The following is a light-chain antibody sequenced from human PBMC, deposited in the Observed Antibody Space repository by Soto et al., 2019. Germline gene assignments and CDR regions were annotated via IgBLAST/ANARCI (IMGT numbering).Light chain of an antibody. CDR3: QQADSFPLT. J-gene: IGKJ4*01. CDR2: AAS. V-gene: IGKV1-12*01. Sequence: DIQMTQSPSSVSASIGDRVTISCRASQSIYKWLVWYQTKPGKAPKLLIYAASSLQSGVPSRFCGSGYETDYTLTITSLQPEESATYYCQQADSFPLTFGGGTKVDI. CDR1: QSIYKW.